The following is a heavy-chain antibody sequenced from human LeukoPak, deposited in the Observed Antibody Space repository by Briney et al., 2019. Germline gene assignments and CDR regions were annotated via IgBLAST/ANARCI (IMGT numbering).Heavy chain of an antibody. CDR1: GFTFSSYA. Sequence: GGSLRLSCAASGFTFSSYAMHWVRQAPGKGLEWVAVISYDGSNKYYADSVKGRFTISRDNAKNSLYLQMNSLRAEDTAVYYCARRAAAGTFADYWGQGTLVTVSS. D-gene: IGHD6-13*01. CDR3: ARRAAAGTFADY. CDR2: ISYDGSNK. V-gene: IGHV3-30-3*01. J-gene: IGHJ4*02.